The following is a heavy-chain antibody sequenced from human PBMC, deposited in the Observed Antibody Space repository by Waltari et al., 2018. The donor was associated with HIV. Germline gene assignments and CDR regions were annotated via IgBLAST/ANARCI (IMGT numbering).Heavy chain of an antibody. Sequence: EVHLVESGGGLVQPGGSLRLSCEVSGVTLSRYWMTWVRQAPGKGLYGVADMRQDGSENFSDSTKGRFAISRDNVTKLLLLHMTGLRVEDTAVYFCALYHSGEYYFAHWGQGSLVTVSS. CDR3: ALYHSGEYYFAH. J-gene: IGHJ4*02. CDR1: GVTLSRYW. V-gene: IGHV3-7*01. D-gene: IGHD2-15*01. CDR2: MRQDGSE.